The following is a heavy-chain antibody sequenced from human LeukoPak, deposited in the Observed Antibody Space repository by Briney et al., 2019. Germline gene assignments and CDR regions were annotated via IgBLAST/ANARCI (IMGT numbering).Heavy chain of an antibody. CDR1: GGSISNYY. V-gene: IGHV4-59*01. CDR3: ARAPGGSYLFDS. D-gene: IGHD1-26*01. Sequence: SETLSLTCTVSGGSISNYYWNWIRQPPGKGLEWIGDMYHSGSINQNPSLKSRVTISADTSKNQFSLRLTSVTAADTAVYYCARAPGGSYLFDSWGQGTLVTVSS. CDR2: MYHSGSI. J-gene: IGHJ4*02.